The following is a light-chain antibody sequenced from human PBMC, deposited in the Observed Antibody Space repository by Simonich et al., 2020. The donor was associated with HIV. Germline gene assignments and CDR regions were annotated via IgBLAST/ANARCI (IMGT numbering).Light chain of an antibody. J-gene: IGKJ1*01. CDR1: QSVFSISNNKTY. CDR2: WAS. CDR3: QQYYSTPLT. V-gene: IGKV4-1*01. Sequence: DIVLTQSPDSLAVSLVERATITCKSSQSVFSISNNKTYLAWYQQKPVQPPKLLIYWASTREAGVPDRCSGSGSGTDVTLTISSLQAEDVAVYYCQQYYSTPLTFGQGTKVEIK.